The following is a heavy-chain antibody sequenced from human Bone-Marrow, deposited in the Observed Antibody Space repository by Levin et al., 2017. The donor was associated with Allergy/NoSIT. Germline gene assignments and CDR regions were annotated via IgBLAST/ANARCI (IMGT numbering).Heavy chain of an antibody. Sequence: SGGSLRLSCVASGFTVSSNYMSWVRQAPGKGLEWVSVIYSGGSTYYADSVKGRFTISRDNSKNTLYLQMNSLTTEDTAVYYCARDRAGSSSSGVEFDIWGQGTMVTVSS. D-gene: IGHD6-13*01. CDR3: ARDRAGSSSSGVEFDI. V-gene: IGHV3-66*01. CDR1: GFTVSSNY. CDR2: IYSGGST. J-gene: IGHJ3*02.